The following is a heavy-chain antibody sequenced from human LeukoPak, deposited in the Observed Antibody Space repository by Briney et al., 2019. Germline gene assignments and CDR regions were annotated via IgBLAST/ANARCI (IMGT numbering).Heavy chain of an antibody. V-gene: IGHV4-34*01. Sequence: SETLSLTCAVYGGSFSGYYWSWIRQPPGKGLEWIGEINHSGSTNYKPSLKSRVTISVDTSKNQFSLKLSSVTAADTAVYYCARAHYDFWSGYSAGDYFDYWGQGTLVTVSS. J-gene: IGHJ4*02. CDR1: GGSFSGYY. CDR3: ARAHYDFWSGYSAGDYFDY. D-gene: IGHD3-3*01. CDR2: INHSGST.